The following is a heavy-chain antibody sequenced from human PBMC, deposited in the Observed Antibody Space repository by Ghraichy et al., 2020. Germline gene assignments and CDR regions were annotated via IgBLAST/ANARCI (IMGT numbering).Heavy chain of an antibody. CDR3: ARNGYSSSWYWGTPVLYNWFDP. CDR1: GGSISSYY. D-gene: IGHD6-13*01. J-gene: IGHJ5*02. CDR2: IYYSGST. V-gene: IGHV4-59*08. Sequence: SETLSLTCTVSGGSISSYYWSWIRQPPGKGLEWIGYIYYSGSTNYNPSLKSRVTISVDTSKNQFSLKLSSVTAADTAVYYCARNGYSSSWYWGTPVLYNWFDPWGQGTLVTVSS.